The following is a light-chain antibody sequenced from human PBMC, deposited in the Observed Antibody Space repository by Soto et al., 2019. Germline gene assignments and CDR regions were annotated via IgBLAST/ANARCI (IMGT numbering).Light chain of an antibody. J-gene: IGKJ2*01. CDR2: NTF. CDR3: QQYNNWPYT. CDR1: QSVSSN. V-gene: IGKV3-15*01. Sequence: EIVMTQSPATLSVFPGERATLSCRASQSVSSNLVWYQQKPGQAPKLLMYNTFTRATGIPVRFSGSGSGTEFTLTISSLQSEDLAVYYCQQYNNWPYTFGQGTKLEI.